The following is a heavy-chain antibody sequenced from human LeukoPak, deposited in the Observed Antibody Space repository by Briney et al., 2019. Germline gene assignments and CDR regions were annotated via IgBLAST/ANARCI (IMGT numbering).Heavy chain of an antibody. CDR2: INHSGST. CDR3: ARGPLFDY. Sequence: GSLRLSCAASGFTFSSYAMSWIRQPPGKGLEWIGEINHSGSTNYNPSLKSRVTISVDTSKNQFSLKLSSVTAADTAVYYCARGPLFDYWGQGTLVTVSS. V-gene: IGHV4-34*01. CDR1: GFTFSSYA. D-gene: IGHD1-14*01. J-gene: IGHJ4*02.